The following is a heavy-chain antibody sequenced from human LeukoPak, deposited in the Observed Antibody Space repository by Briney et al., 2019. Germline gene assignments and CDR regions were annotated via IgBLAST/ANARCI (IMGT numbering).Heavy chain of an antibody. D-gene: IGHD3-10*01. CDR2: ISGSGGST. Sequence: GSLRLSCAASGFTFSSYAMSWVRQAPGKGLEWVSAISGSGGSTYYADSVKGRFTISRDNSKNTLYLQMNGLRAEDTAVYYCAKSPSGAMVRGVTFDYWGQGTLVTVSS. J-gene: IGHJ4*02. CDR3: AKSPSGAMVRGVTFDY. V-gene: IGHV3-23*01. CDR1: GFTFSSYA.